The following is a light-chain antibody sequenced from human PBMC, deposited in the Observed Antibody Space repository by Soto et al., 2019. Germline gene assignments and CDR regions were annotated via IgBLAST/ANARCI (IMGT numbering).Light chain of an antibody. Sequence: AIQMTQSPSSLSASVGDRVTITCRASQDIRNDLGWYQQKPGKTPKLLIFAASSLQSGVPSRLSGSGSGTDFTLTISSLQPEDFATYYCLQDFNYPWTFGQGTKVEIE. CDR3: LQDFNYPWT. CDR1: QDIRND. V-gene: IGKV1-6*01. CDR2: AAS. J-gene: IGKJ1*01.